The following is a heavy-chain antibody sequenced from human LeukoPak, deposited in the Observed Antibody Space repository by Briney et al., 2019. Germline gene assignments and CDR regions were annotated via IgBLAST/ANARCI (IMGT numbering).Heavy chain of an antibody. CDR3: ARATRWLQPDY. CDR2: INSDGSST. D-gene: IGHD5-24*01. V-gene: IGHV3-74*01. CDR1: GFTFSSYW. J-gene: IGHJ4*02. Sequence: GGSLRLSCAASGFTFSSYWMHWVRQAPEKGLVWVSRINSDGSSTSYADSVKGRFTISRDNAKNTLYLQMNSLRAEDTAVYYCARATRWLQPDYWGQGTLVTVSS.